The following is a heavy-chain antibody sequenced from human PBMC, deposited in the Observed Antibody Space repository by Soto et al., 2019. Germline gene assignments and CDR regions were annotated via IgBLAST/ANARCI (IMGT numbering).Heavy chain of an antibody. CDR1: GYTFTSYG. CDR2: ISAYNGNT. CDR3: ASLSPGYFDYF. J-gene: IGHJ4*02. D-gene: IGHD3-9*01. V-gene: IGHV1-18*04. Sequence: ASVKVSCKASGYTFTSYGISWVRQAPGQGLEWMGWISAYNGNTNYAQKLQGRVTMTTDTSKNQFSLKLSSVTAADTAVYYCASLSPGYFDYFWGQGTLVTVSS.